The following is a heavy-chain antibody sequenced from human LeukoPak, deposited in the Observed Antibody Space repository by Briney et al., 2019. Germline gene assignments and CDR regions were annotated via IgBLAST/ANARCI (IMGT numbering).Heavy chain of an antibody. Sequence: SETLSLTCTVSGGSIGSYYWSWIRQPPGKGLEWIGYIYYSGSTNYNPSLKSRVTISVDTSKNQFSLKLSSVTAADTAVYYCARGRGSFHFYYYYMDVWGKGTTVTISS. J-gene: IGHJ6*03. CDR2: IYYSGST. V-gene: IGHV4-59*01. CDR3: ARGRGSFHFYYYYMDV. D-gene: IGHD2-15*01. CDR1: GGSIGSYY.